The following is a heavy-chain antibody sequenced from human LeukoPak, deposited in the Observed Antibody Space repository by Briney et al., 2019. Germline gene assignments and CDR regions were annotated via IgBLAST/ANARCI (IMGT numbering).Heavy chain of an antibody. CDR3: ARLVAVAGVFDY. CDR2: IYYSGST. V-gene: IGHV4-39*02. CDR1: GGSISSSNYY. J-gene: IGHJ4*02. D-gene: IGHD6-19*01. Sequence: PSETLSLTCTVSGGSISSSNYYWGWIRQPPGKGLEWIGNIYYSGSTYYNPSLKSRVTISVDTSKNHFSLKLSSVTAADTAVYYCARLVAVAGVFDYWGLGTLVTVSS.